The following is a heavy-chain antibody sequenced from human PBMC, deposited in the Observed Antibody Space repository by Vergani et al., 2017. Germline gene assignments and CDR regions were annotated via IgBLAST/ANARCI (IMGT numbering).Heavy chain of an antibody. CDR1: GGSFSAYY. D-gene: IGHD6-13*01. J-gene: IGHJ5*02. Sequence: QVQLQQWGTGLLKPSETLSLTCGVYGGSFSAYYWSWIRQPPGKGLEWIGEINHSGSTNYNPSLKSRVTISVDTSKNQFSLKLSSVTAADTAVYYCARGLYSSSRLSWFDPWGQGTLVTVSS. CDR3: ARGLYSSSRLSWFDP. CDR2: INHSGST. V-gene: IGHV4-34*01.